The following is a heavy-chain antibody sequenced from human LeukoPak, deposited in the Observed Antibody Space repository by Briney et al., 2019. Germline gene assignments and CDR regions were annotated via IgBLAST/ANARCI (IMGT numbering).Heavy chain of an antibody. CDR3: ARGDSDHYITLDY. Sequence: GGSLRLSCAASGFNFSAYSMNWVRRAPGKGLEWVSYISRSSDAIYDADSVKGRSTISRDNAKNLLFLQMTSLGVEDTALYYCARGDSDHYITLDYWGQGTLVTVSS. D-gene: IGHD4-17*01. CDR1: GFNFSAYS. V-gene: IGHV3-48*01. J-gene: IGHJ4*02. CDR2: ISRSSDAI.